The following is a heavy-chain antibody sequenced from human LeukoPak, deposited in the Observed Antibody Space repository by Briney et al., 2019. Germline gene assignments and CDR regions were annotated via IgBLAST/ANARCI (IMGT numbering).Heavy chain of an antibody. J-gene: IGHJ4*02. V-gene: IGHV3-73*01. CDR3: AKDLYYDILTGYDTPGY. D-gene: IGHD3-9*01. CDR1: GFTFSVSV. CDR2: IRSKANSYAT. Sequence: GGSLRLSCAASGFTFSVSVVHWVRQAAGKGLEWVGRIRSKANSYATAYAASVKGRFTISRDDSKNTAYLQMNSLKTEDTAVYYCAKDLYYDILTGYDTPGYWGQGTLVTVSS.